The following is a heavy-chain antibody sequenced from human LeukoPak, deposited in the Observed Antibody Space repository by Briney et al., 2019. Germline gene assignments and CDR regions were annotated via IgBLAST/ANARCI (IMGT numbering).Heavy chain of an antibody. CDR1: GYTFSDYY. CDR2: ITPSSGDT. V-gene: IGHV1-2*06. J-gene: IGHJ6*02. D-gene: IGHD2-21*02. Sequence: ASVKASCKASGYTFSDYYIHWVRQAPGQGLEWMGRITPSSGDTNHAQKFQGRVTMTRDTSIGTAYMDLSRLRFDDTAVYYCARGVYCSGGDCSLYGMDVWGQGTTVTVSS. CDR3: ARGVYCSGGDCSLYGMDV.